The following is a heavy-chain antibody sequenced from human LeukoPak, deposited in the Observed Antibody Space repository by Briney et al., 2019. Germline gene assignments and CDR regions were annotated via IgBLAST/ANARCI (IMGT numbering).Heavy chain of an antibody. D-gene: IGHD1-7*01. CDR1: GFTFSNYA. J-gene: IGHJ4*02. Sequence: GGSLRLSCPAPGFTFSNYAMTWVRQAPGKGLEWVSCINGQGGTTYYAGSVKGRFTISRDHSKNTLYLQMDSLRADDTAVYYCAKDPGDRYNWNYVFWGQGTLVSVSS. CDR2: INGQGGTT. CDR3: AKDPGDRYNWNYVF. V-gene: IGHV3-23*01.